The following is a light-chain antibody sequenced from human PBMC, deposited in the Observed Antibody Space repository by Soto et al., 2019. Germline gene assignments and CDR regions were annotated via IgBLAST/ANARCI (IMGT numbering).Light chain of an antibody. CDR3: QQYGNSPLT. J-gene: IGKJ4*01. V-gene: IGKV3-11*01. CDR1: QSVGTY. Sequence: EIVLTQSPATLSLSPGERAILSCRASQSVGTYLAWYQQKPGQAPRLLIYDASNRATGIPARFGGSGSGTDFTLTISRLEPEDFAVYYCQQYGNSPLTFGGGTKVDIK. CDR2: DAS.